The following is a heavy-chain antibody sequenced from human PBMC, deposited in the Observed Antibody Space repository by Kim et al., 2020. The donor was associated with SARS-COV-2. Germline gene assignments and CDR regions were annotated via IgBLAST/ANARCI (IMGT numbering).Heavy chain of an antibody. CDR1: GYTFTSYA. J-gene: IGHJ6*02. CDR3: ARVESTVTPYYYYYYGMDV. Sequence: ASVKVSCKASGYTFTSYAMHWVRQAPGQRLEWMGWINAGNGNTKYSQKFQGRVTITRDTSASTAYMELSSLRSEDTAVYYCARVESTVTPYYYYYYGMDVWGHGTTVTVSS. D-gene: IGHD4-17*01. V-gene: IGHV1-3*01. CDR2: INAGNGNT.